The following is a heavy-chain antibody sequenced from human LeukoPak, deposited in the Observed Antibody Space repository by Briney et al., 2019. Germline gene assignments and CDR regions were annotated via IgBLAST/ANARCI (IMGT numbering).Heavy chain of an antibody. V-gene: IGHV4-39*01. CDR1: GGSISSSNYY. CDR2: IYYSGST. CDR3: ARLDGYCSGGSCYPVSFVDP. D-gene: IGHD2-15*01. Sequence: PSETLSLTCTVSGGSISSSNYYWGWIRQPPGKGLEWIGSIYYSGSTYYNPSLKSRVTISVDTSKNQFSLKLSSVTAADTAVYYCARLDGYCSGGSCYPVSFVDPWGQGTLVTVSS. J-gene: IGHJ5*02.